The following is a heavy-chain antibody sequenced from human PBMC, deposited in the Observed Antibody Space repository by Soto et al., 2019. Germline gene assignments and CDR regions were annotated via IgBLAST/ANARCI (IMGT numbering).Heavy chain of an antibody. CDR2: TYYRSKWYN. Sequence: SQTLSLTCAISGDSVSSNSAAWNWIRQSPSRGLEWLGRTYYRSKWYNDYAVSVKSRITINPDTSKNQFSLQLNSVTPEDTAVYYCARGEVATKIYYYYGMDVWGQGTTVTVSS. J-gene: IGHJ6*02. V-gene: IGHV6-1*01. D-gene: IGHD5-12*01. CDR3: ARGEVATKIYYYYGMDV. CDR1: GDSVSSNSAA.